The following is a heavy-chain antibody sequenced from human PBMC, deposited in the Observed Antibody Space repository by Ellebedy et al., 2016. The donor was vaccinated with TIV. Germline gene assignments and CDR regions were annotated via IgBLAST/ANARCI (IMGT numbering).Heavy chain of an antibody. D-gene: IGHD1-26*01. J-gene: IGHJ4*02. Sequence: MPSETLSLTCAVYGGSFSGYYWSWIRQPPGKGLEWIGEINHSGSTNYNPSLKSRVTVSVDTSKNQFSLKLSSVTAADTAVYYCTVGATTFDYWGQGTLVTVSS. CDR1: GGSFSGYY. CDR2: INHSGST. V-gene: IGHV4-34*01. CDR3: TVGATTFDY.